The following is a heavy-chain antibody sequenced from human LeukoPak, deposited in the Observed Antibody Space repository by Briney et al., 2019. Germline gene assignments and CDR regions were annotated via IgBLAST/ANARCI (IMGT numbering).Heavy chain of an antibody. V-gene: IGHV3-30*02. Sequence: GGSLRLSCAASGFSFSTYAMHWVRQAPNKGLEWVAYIQYDGNSKYYADSVKGRFTISRDNSKNTLYLQMNSLRAEDTAVYYCARDHHRRLYDSQARDTFDIWGQGTMVTASS. J-gene: IGHJ3*02. CDR2: IQYDGNSK. CDR3: ARDHHRRLYDSQARDTFDI. D-gene: IGHD3-22*01. CDR1: GFSFSTYA.